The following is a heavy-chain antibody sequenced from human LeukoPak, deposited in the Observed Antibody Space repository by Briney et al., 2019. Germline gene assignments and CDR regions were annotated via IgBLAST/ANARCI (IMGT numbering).Heavy chain of an antibody. CDR3: ATAQVYYASGDGAFDI. D-gene: IGHD3-10*01. CDR1: GYTFTSYY. CDR2: INPSGGST. J-gene: IGHJ3*02. V-gene: IGHV1-46*01. Sequence: GASVKVSCKASGYTFTSYYMHWVRQAPGQGLEWMGIINPSGGSTSYAQKFQGRVTMTRDTSTSTVHMELSSLRSEDTAVYYCATAQVYYASGDGAFDIWGQGTMVTVSS.